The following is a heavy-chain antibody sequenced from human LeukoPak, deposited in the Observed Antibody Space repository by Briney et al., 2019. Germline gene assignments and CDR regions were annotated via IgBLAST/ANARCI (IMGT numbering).Heavy chain of an antibody. CDR1: GYSFSTYW. J-gene: IGHJ4*02. V-gene: IGHV5-51*01. Sequence: GEFLKISCQGSGYSFSTYWIGWVRQMPGKGLEWMGIIYPGDSDTRYSLSFQGQVTISADKSIGTAYLQWSSLKASDTAMYYCARRLPGGECLDSWGQGTLVTVSS. D-gene: IGHD3-16*01. CDR2: IYPGDSDT. CDR3: ARRLPGGECLDS.